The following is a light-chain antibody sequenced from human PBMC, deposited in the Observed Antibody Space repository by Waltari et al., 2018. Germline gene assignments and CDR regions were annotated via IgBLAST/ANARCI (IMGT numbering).Light chain of an antibody. CDR1: SSAIGGYNH. V-gene: IGLV2-8*01. Sequence: QSALTQPPSASGSPGQSVTISCPGTSSAIGGYNHVSWYQHHPGKAPKLMIYEVSKRPSGVPDRFSGSKSGNTASLTVSGLQAEDEADYYCSSYAGSNNPYVFGTGTKVTVL. CDR2: EVS. J-gene: IGLJ1*01. CDR3: SSYAGSNNPYV.